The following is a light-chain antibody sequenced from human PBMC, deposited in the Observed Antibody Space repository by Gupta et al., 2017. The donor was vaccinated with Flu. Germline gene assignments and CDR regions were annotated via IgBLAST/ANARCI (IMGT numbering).Light chain of an antibody. Sequence: DIQMTQAPSTLSASVGDRVTITCRASQSISSWLAWFQQKPGKAPKLLIYKASSLERGVPSRFSGSGSGTEFTLTISSLQPDDFATYYCQQDHSYPWTFGQGTKVEFK. CDR2: KAS. CDR1: QSISSW. CDR3: QQDHSYPWT. V-gene: IGKV1-5*03. J-gene: IGKJ1*01.